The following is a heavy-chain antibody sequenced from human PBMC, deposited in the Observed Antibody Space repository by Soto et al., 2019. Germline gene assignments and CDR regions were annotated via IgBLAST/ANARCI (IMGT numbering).Heavy chain of an antibody. J-gene: IGHJ6*02. CDR3: ARWLQLDYYYYGMDV. D-gene: IGHD5-12*01. Sequence: ASVKVSCKASGGTFSSYSISWVRQAPGQGLEWMGGIIPIFGTANYAQKFQGRVTITADESTSTAYMELSSLRSEDTAVYYCARWLQLDYYYYGMDVWGQGTTVTVSS. CDR2: IIPIFGTA. V-gene: IGHV1-69*13. CDR1: GGTFSSYS.